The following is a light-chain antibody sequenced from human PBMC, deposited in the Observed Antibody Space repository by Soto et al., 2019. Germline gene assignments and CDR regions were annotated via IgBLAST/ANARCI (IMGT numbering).Light chain of an antibody. J-gene: IGKJ1*01. V-gene: IGKV1-5*01. CDR1: QSISSR. CDR3: QQYCNGRR. Sequence: DIKPTQSPSTLSASERDRVTITCLASQSISSRLAWYQQKSGKAPNLLIYDASSLEGGVPSRFSGSASETEFTLTISCLQPDDFATYYCQQYCNGRRFGQGTKV. CDR2: DAS.